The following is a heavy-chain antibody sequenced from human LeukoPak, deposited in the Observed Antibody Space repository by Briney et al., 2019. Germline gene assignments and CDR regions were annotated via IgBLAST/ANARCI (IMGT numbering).Heavy chain of an antibody. CDR1: GFTFSSYA. Sequence: GGSLRLSCVASGFTFSSYAMSWVRQAPGKGLEWVSDISGSGGSTYYADSVKGRFTISRDNSKHTLYLQMNSLRAEDTAVYYCANPPTVTTIRFDPWGQGTLVTVSS. V-gene: IGHV3-23*01. D-gene: IGHD4-17*01. CDR3: ANPPTVTTIRFDP. CDR2: ISGSGGST. J-gene: IGHJ5*02.